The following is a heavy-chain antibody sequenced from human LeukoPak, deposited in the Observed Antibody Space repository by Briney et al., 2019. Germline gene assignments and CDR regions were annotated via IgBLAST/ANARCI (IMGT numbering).Heavy chain of an antibody. Sequence: GGSLRLSCVASGFTFSSYDMSWFRQAPGKGLEWFSAFSPSGGTTYYADSVKGRFTISRDNSKNTLYLQMNRLRGDDTAVYYCAKGLWSTSSPPGHWGQGTLVTVSS. CDR2: FSPSGGTT. V-gene: IGHV3-23*01. D-gene: IGHD6-6*01. CDR3: AKGLWSTSSPPGH. J-gene: IGHJ4*02. CDR1: GFTFSSYD.